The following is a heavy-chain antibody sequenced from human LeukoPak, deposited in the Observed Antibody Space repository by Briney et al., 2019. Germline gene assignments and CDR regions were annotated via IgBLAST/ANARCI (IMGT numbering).Heavy chain of an antibody. CDR2: IYYSGST. CDR3: ARGQTLQTMVLDAFDI. CDR1: GGSNSSGDYY. V-gene: IGHV4-30-4*08. D-gene: IGHD3-10*01. Sequence: SETLSLTCTVSGGSNSSGDYYWSWIRQPPGKGLEWIGYIYYSGSTYYNPSLKSRVTISVDTSKNQFSLKLSSVTAADTAVYYCARGQTLQTMVLDAFDIWGQGTMVTVSS. J-gene: IGHJ3*02.